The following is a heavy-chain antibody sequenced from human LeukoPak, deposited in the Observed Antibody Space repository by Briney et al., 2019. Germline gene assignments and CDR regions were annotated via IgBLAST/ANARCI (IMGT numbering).Heavy chain of an antibody. CDR2: VDSGGDT. Sequence: PGGSLRLSCVASGFIVSNTWMSWVRQAPGKGLEWVSLVDSGGDTYYADSVKGRFSISRDNSKNTLYLQMSSLRADDTAIYYCARDRSGSTHWGQGTLVTVSS. V-gene: IGHV3-53*01. D-gene: IGHD1-26*01. CDR1: GFIVSNTW. CDR3: ARDRSGSTH. J-gene: IGHJ4*02.